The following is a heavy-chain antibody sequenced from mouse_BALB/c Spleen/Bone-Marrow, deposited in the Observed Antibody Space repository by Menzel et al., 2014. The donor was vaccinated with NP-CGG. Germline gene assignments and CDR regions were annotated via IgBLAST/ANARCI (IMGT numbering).Heavy chain of an antibody. V-gene: IGHV1-4*01. CDR1: GYTFTSYT. Sequence: QVQLQQSGAELARPGASVKMSSKASGYTFTSYTMHWVRQRPGQGLEWIGYINPSSGYTNYNQKFKDKATLTADKSSSTAYMQLSSLTSEDSAVYYCARDWTIPFAYWGQGTLVTVSA. CDR3: ARDWTIPFAY. CDR2: INPSSGYT. D-gene: IGHD1-1*02. J-gene: IGHJ3*01.